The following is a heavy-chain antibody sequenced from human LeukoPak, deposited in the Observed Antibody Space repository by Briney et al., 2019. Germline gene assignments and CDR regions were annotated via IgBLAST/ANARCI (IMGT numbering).Heavy chain of an antibody. D-gene: IGHD6-13*01. Sequence: SETLSLTCAVYGGSFSGYYWSWIRQPPGKGLEWIGEINHSGGTNYNLSLKSRVTISVDTSKNQFSLKLSSVTAADTAVYYCARGAAAGTGYYFDYWGQGTLVTVSS. CDR1: GGSFSGYY. CDR2: INHSGGT. J-gene: IGHJ4*02. V-gene: IGHV4-34*01. CDR3: ARGAAAGTGYYFDY.